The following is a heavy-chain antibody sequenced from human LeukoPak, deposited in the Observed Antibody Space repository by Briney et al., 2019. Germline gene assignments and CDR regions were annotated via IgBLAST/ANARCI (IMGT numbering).Heavy chain of an antibody. CDR2: IYYSGGT. CDR3: ARSVEGYCSGGSCYYYSYYMDV. V-gene: IGHV4-59*01. J-gene: IGHJ6*03. D-gene: IGHD2-15*01. CDR1: VGSISSYY. Sequence: SETLSLTRTVSVGSISSYYWSWIRQPPGKGLGRIGYIYYSGGTNYNPSLKSRVTISVDTSKNQFSLKLNSVTAADTAVFYCARSVEGYCSGGSCYYYSYYMDVWGKGTTVTVSS.